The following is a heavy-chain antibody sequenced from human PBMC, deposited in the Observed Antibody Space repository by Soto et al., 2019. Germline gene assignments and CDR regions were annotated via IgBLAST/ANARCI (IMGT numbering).Heavy chain of an antibody. D-gene: IGHD3-10*01. CDR1: GGSFSGYH. V-gene: IGHV4-34*02. Sequence: QVQLQQWGAGLLKPSETLSLTCDVYGGSFSGYHWNWIRLSPGKGLEWIGEIHHSGATNYNPSLKSRVTLSVDTSKDQFSLGLSSVTAADTGVYYCARAAGSPYCMDVWGRGTMVTVSS. J-gene: IGHJ6*03. CDR2: IHHSGAT. CDR3: ARAAGSPYCMDV.